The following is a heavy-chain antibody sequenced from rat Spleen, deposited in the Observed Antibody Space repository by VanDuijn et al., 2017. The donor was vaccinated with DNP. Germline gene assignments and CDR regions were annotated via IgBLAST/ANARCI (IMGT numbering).Heavy chain of an antibody. D-gene: IGHD1-7*01. Sequence: EVQLQASGTGLVKPPQSPSLTCSVTGYSITSIYWGWIRQFPGNKMEYIGHISYSGLTDYNPSLKSRISITRDTSRNHFFLHLISVTTEDIATYYCARWTRYFDDWCRGVRVTVSS. CDR3: ARWTRYFDD. J-gene: IGHJ2*01. CDR2: ISYSGLT. CDR1: GYSITSIY. V-gene: IGHV3-1*01.